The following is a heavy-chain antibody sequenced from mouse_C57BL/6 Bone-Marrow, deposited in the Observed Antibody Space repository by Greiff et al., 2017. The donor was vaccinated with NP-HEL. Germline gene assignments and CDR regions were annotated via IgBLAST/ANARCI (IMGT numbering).Heavy chain of an antibody. J-gene: IGHJ1*03. CDR3: ARSPYGSSFYWYFDV. D-gene: IGHD1-1*01. Sequence: EVQVVESGGGLVKPGGSLKLSCAASGFTFSDYGMHWVRQAPEKGLEWVAYISSGSSTIYYADTVKGRFTISRDNAKNTLFLQMTSLRSEDTAMYYCARSPYGSSFYWYFDVWGTGTTVTVSS. CDR2: ISSGSSTI. CDR1: GFTFSDYG. V-gene: IGHV5-17*01.